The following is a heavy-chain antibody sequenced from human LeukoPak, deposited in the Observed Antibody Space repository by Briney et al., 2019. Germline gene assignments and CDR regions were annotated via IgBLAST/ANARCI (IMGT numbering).Heavy chain of an antibody. J-gene: IGHJ4*02. Sequence: ASVKVSCKASGYTFTSYGISWVRQAPGQGLEWMGWISAYNGNTNYAQTLQGRVTMTTDTSTSTAYMELRSLRSDDTAVYYCARTADSYGYDRGDYWGQGTLVTVSS. V-gene: IGHV1-18*01. CDR3: ARTADSYGYDRGDY. D-gene: IGHD5-18*01. CDR1: GYTFTSYG. CDR2: ISAYNGNT.